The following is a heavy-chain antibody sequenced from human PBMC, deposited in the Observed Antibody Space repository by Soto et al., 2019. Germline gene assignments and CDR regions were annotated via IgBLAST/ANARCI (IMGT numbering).Heavy chain of an antibody. J-gene: IGHJ6*02. CDR2: IHVSGST. V-gene: IGHV4-61*01. CDR1: GGSVSSGSYQ. Sequence: NPXETLSLTCTDSGGSVSSGSYQWTWIRQPPGKGLEWIGYIHVSGSTNDNPSLKGRVTMSIDTSKNQFSLKLSSVTAADTAVYYCARDGHGMDVSGQGTKVTVSS. CDR3: ARDGHGMDV.